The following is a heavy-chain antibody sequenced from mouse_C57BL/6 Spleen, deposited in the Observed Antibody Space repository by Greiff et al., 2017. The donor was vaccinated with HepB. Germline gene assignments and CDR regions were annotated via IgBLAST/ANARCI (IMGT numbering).Heavy chain of an antibody. CDR2: IDPEDGET. Sequence: EVKLQESGAELVKPGASVKLSCTASGFNIKDYYMHWVKQRTEQGLEWIGRIDPEDGETKYAQKFQGKATITADTSSNTAYLQLSSLTSEDTAVYYCASLYGSSSSYWGQGTTLTVSS. J-gene: IGHJ2*01. CDR1: GFNIKDYY. CDR3: ASLYGSSSSY. D-gene: IGHD1-1*01. V-gene: IGHV14-2*01.